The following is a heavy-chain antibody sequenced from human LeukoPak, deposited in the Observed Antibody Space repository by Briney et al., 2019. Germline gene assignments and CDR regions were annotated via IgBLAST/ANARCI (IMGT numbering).Heavy chain of an antibody. Sequence: SVKVSCKASGGTFSSYAISWVRQAPGQGLEWMGRIIPIFGTANYAQKFQGRVTFTTDESTSTAYMELSSLRSEDTAVYYCARDATVEAVAGGFDYWGQGTLVTVSS. CDR2: IIPIFGTA. D-gene: IGHD6-19*01. J-gene: IGHJ4*02. V-gene: IGHV1-69*05. CDR1: GGTFSSYA. CDR3: ARDATVEAVAGGFDY.